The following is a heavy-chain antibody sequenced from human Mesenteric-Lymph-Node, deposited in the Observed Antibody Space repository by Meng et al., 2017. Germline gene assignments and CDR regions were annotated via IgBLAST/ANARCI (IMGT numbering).Heavy chain of an antibody. CDR2: ISWDGGST. Sequence: GESLKISCAASGFTFDDYAMHWVRQAPGKGLEWVSLISWDGGSTYYADSEKGRFTISRDNSKNSLYLQMNSLRTEDTALYYCAKELGSSTSYYYYYGMDVWGQGTTVTVSS. CDR1: GFTFDDYA. V-gene: IGHV3-43D*03. CDR3: AKELGSSTSYYYYYGMDV. J-gene: IGHJ6*02. D-gene: IGHD2-2*01.